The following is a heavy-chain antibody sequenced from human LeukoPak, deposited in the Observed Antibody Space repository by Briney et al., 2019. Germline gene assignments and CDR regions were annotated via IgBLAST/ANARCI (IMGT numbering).Heavy chain of an antibody. CDR1: GYTFTGYY. CDR3: ARELTTVTTAPDY. J-gene: IGHJ4*02. V-gene: IGHV1-2*02. D-gene: IGHD4-17*01. CDR2: INPNSGGT. Sequence: ASVKVSCKASGYTFTGYYMHWVRQAPGQGLEWMGWINPNSGGTNYAQKFQGRVTMTRDTSISTAYMELSRLRSDDTAVYYCARELTTVTTAPDYWGQGTLVTVSS.